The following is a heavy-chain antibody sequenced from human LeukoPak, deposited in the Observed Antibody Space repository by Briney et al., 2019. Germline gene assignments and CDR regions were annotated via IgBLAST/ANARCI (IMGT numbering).Heavy chain of an antibody. D-gene: IGHD2-2*01. Sequence: PSQTLSLTCTVSGGSISSGDYYWSWIRQPPGKGLEWIGYIYYSGSTYYNPSLKSRVTISVDTSKNQFSLKPSSVTAADTAVYYCAGRLPAAMVHYYYYGMDVWGQGTTVTVSS. CDR1: GGSISSGDYY. CDR2: IYYSGST. V-gene: IGHV4-30-4*01. CDR3: AGRLPAAMVHYYYYGMDV. J-gene: IGHJ6*02.